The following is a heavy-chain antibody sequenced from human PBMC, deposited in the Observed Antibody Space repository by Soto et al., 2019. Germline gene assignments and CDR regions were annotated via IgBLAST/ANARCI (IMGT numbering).Heavy chain of an antibody. CDR1: GGTFSSYA. D-gene: IGHD3-3*01. V-gene: IGHV1-69*13. CDR2: IIPIFGTA. CDR3: ARTRSDFGVATSLSY. J-gene: IGHJ4*02. Sequence: SVKVSCKASGGTFSSYAISWVRQAPGQGLEWMGGIIPIFGTANYAQKFQGRVTITADESTSAAYMGLSSLRSEDTAVYYCARTRSDFGVATSLSYWGQGTLVTVSS.